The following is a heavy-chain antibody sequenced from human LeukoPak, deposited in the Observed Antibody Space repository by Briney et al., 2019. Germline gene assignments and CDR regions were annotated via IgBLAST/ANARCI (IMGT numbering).Heavy chain of an antibody. J-gene: IGHJ4*02. CDR2: ISGSGGST. CDR3: AKDLLGSSGWSYYFDY. Sequence: GGSLRLSCAASGFTFSSYAMSWVRQAPGKGLEWVSAISGSGGSTYYADSVKGRFTISRDNSKNTLYLQMNSLRAEDTAVYYCAKDLLGSSGWSYYFDYWGQGTLVTVSS. V-gene: IGHV3-23*01. D-gene: IGHD6-19*01. CDR1: GFTFSSYA.